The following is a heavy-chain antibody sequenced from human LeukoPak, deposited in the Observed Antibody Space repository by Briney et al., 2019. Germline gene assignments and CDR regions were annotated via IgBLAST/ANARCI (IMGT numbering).Heavy chain of an antibody. CDR2: ISWNSGSI. CDR3: AKGGRYSSGWDYFDY. Sequence: GGSLRLSCAASGFTFDDYAMHWVRQAPGKGLEWVSGISWNSGSIGYADSVKGRFTISRDNAKNSLYLQMNSLRAEDMALYYRAKGGRYSSGWDYFDYWGQGTLVTVSS. D-gene: IGHD6-19*01. J-gene: IGHJ4*02. CDR1: GFTFDDYA. V-gene: IGHV3-9*03.